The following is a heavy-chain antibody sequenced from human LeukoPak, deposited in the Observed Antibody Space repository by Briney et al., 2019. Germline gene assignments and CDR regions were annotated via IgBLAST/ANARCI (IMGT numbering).Heavy chain of an antibody. V-gene: IGHV4-34*01. J-gene: IGHJ1*01. CDR1: GGSFSGYY. D-gene: IGHD2/OR15-2a*01. Sequence: SETLSLTCAVYGGSFSGYYWSWIRQPPGKGLEWIGEINHSGSTNYNPSLKSRVTISVDTSKNQFSLKLSSVTAADTAVYYCARGVYGRQQSAEYFQHWGQGTLVTVSS. CDR2: INHSGST. CDR3: ARGVYGRQQSAEYFQH.